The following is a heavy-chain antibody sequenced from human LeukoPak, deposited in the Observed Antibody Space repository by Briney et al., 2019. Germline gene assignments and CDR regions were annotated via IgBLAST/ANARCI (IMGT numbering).Heavy chain of an antibody. D-gene: IGHD6-19*01. CDR1: GGTINSHY. CDR3: VRRDTGWYYFFY. CDR2: IYYTGRN. V-gene: IGHV4-59*08. J-gene: IGHJ4*02. Sequence: SGTLSLTCAVSGGTINSHYWGWVRQPPGKGLEWIGDIYYTGRNKYNPYLKSGGTISVDKTKNNLSLILTTVLAADTTIYYCVRRDTGWYYFFYCGQGGLLTVSS.